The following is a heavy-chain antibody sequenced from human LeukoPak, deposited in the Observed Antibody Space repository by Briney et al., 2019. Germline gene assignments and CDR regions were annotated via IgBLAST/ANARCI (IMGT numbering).Heavy chain of an antibody. V-gene: IGHV3-48*01. CDR3: TRDRQIDAFDV. Sequence: PGGSLRLSCEASGFIISPYTMHWVRQAPGKGLEWVSCITGSSSTIYYADSVRGRFTISGDNAKNSLYLQMNSLRAEDTAVYFCTRDRQIDAFDVWGQGTMVTVSS. CDR2: ITGSSSTI. J-gene: IGHJ3*01. CDR1: GFIISPYT.